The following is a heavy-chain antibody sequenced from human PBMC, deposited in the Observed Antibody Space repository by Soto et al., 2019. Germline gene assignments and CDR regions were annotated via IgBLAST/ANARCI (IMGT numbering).Heavy chain of an antibody. D-gene: IGHD3-22*01. V-gene: IGHV1-69*13. Sequence: GASVKVSCKASGGTFSSYAISWVRQAPGQGLEWMGGIIPIFGTANYAQKFQGRVTITADESTSTAYMELSSLRSEDTAVYYCATHRGPYDSSGYYYLPRPLDYWGQGTLVTVSS. CDR2: IIPIFGTA. CDR1: GGTFSSYA. J-gene: IGHJ4*02. CDR3: ATHRGPYDSSGYYYLPRPLDY.